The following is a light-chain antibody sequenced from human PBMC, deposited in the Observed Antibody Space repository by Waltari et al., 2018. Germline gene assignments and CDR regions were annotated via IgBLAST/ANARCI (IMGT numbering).Light chain of an antibody. V-gene: IGLV2-14*01. CDR2: DVS. CDR1: SRAVGGYNY. J-gene: IGLJ2*01. CDR3: ASYTSHSHVV. Sequence: QSALTQPASVSGSPGQSITISCTGTSRAVGGYNYVSWYQQHPGKVPKLMIFDVSNRPSGVSNRFSGSKSGNTASLTISGLQAEDEADYYCASYTSHSHVVFGGGTKLTVL.